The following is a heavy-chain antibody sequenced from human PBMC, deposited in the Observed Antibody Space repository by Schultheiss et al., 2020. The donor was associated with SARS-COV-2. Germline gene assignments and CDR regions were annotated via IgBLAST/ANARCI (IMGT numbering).Heavy chain of an antibody. V-gene: IGHV4-59*12. J-gene: IGHJ4*02. D-gene: IGHD3-10*01. Sequence: SETLSLTCTVSGGSISSYYWSWIRQPPGKGLEWIGYIYYSGSTNYNPSLKSRVTMSVDTSKNQFSLKLSSVTAADTAVYYCARGVGFGESDYWGQGTLVTVSS. CDR3: ARGVGFGESDY. CDR1: GGSISSYY. CDR2: IYYSGST.